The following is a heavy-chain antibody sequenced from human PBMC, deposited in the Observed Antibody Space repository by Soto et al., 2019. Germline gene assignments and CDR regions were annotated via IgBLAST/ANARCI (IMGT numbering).Heavy chain of an antibody. D-gene: IGHD6-19*01. Sequence: PSQTLSLTCSVSPGSLSSSYWSWIRQSPGKGLEWLGSVYYTGSTNYSRSLRSRVSISADTSKNEFSLKLSTLSAADTAVYFCARTVAVPGAHTGYWGQGTQVTVSS. CDR2: VYYTGST. J-gene: IGHJ4*02. CDR1: PGSLSSSY. V-gene: IGHV4-59*01. CDR3: ARTVAVPGAHTGY.